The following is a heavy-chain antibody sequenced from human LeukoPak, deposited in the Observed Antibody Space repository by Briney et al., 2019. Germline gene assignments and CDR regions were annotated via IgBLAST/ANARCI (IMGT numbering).Heavy chain of an antibody. D-gene: IGHD1-26*01. Sequence: SETLSLTCTVSGGSISSYYWSWIREPPGKGLEWNGYIYYSGSTNYNPSLKSRVTKSVDTSKNQFSLKLSSVTAADTAVYFCARSCSGTYYYFDYWGQGILVTVSS. V-gene: IGHV4-59*01. J-gene: IGHJ4*02. CDR1: GGSISSYY. CDR3: ARSCSGTYYYFDY. CDR2: IYYSGST.